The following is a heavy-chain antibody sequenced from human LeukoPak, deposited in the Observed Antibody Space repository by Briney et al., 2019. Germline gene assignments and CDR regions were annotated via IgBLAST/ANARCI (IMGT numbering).Heavy chain of an antibody. CDR1: GGSISDSY. D-gene: IGHD5-18*01. CDR3: ARARPDTAMAVDY. J-gene: IGHJ4*02. CDR2: IYASGST. Sequence: SETLSLTCSVSGGSISDSYWNWIRQPAGKGLEWLGRIYASGSTKYNPSLKSRVTISVDTSKNQFYLKLSSVTAADTAVYYCARARPDTAMAVDYWGQGTLVTVSS. V-gene: IGHV4-4*07.